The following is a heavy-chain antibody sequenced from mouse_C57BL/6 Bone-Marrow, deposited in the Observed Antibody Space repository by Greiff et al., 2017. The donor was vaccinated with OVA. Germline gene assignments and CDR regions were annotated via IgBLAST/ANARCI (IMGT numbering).Heavy chain of an antibody. CDR1: GFTFSSYG. V-gene: IGHV5-6*01. CDR2: ISSGGSYT. CDR3: ARTDGSSPMDY. J-gene: IGHJ4*01. D-gene: IGHD1-1*01. Sequence: EVHLVESGGDLVKPGGSLKLSCAASGFTFSSYGMSWVRQTPDKRLEWVATISSGGSYTYYPDSVKGRFTISRDNAKNTLYLQMSSLKSEDTAMYYCARTDGSSPMDYWGQGTSVTVSS.